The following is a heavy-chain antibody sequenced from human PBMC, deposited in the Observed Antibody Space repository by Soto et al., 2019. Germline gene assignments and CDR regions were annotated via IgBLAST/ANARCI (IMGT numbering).Heavy chain of an antibody. V-gene: IGHV3-23*01. D-gene: IGHD2-21*02. Sequence: RLSYAAPGFTVSSYASRWLRQAAGKGLEWVSAISGSGGSTYYEDSVKGRCTISRDNSKNTLYLQMNSLRAEDTAVYYCAKDHMTANFDYWGQGTLVTVSS. CDR1: GFTVSSYA. J-gene: IGHJ4*02. CDR2: ISGSGGST. CDR3: AKDHMTANFDY.